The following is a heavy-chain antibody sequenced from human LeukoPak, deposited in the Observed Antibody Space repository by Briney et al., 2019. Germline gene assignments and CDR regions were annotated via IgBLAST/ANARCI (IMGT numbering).Heavy chain of an antibody. D-gene: IGHD3-10*01. V-gene: IGHV3-74*01. CDR2: VSSDGTVT. CDR1: GFTFSNFW. CDR3: ARDSYYGSDWFDP. J-gene: IGHJ5*02. Sequence: GGSLRLSCAASGFTFSNFWMHWVRQAPGKGLVRVSRVSSDGTVTGYADPVKGRFTISRDNARNTVYLQMNSLRAEDTAVYYCARDSYYGSDWFDPWGQGTLVTVSS.